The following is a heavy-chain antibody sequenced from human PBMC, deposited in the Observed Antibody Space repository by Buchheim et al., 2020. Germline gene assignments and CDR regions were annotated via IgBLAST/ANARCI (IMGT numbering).Heavy chain of an antibody. CDR1: GFNFKTYG. Sequence: QVQLVESGGGVVHPGRSLRLSCAASGFNFKTYGMQWVRQAPGKGLEWVALASYDGNKKYYRNSVKGRFTISRDNSNSTLYLEMNSLRPDDTGLYYCVRGWDYGGFGAGYWGRGTL. J-gene: IGHJ4*02. CDR2: ASYDGNKK. D-gene: IGHD4-23*01. V-gene: IGHV3-30*03. CDR3: VRGWDYGGFGAGY.